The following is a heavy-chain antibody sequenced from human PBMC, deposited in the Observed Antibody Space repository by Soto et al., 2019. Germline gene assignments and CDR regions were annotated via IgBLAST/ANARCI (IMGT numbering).Heavy chain of an antibody. CDR1: GFTFSSYS. J-gene: IGHJ3*02. Sequence: EVQLVESGGGLVKPGGSLRLSCAASGFTFSSYSMNWVRQAPGKGLEWVSCISSSSRYIDYADSVKGRFTISRDNAKNSLHLPMNRLRAEDTAVYYCATGQYYYDISGYRFDIWGQGTMVTVSS. V-gene: IGHV3-21*01. CDR3: ATGQYYYDISGYRFDI. CDR2: ISSSSRYI. D-gene: IGHD3-22*01.